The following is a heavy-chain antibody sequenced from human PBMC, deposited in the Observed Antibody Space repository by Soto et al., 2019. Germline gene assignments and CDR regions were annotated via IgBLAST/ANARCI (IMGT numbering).Heavy chain of an antibody. CDR2: MNPKSGNT. CDR3: ARYQRRVDVDIGVVVAAQDDAFDI. J-gene: IGHJ3*02. CDR1: GYTFTSYD. Sequence: QVQLVQSGAEVKEPGASVKVSCKASGYTFTSYDINWVRQATGQGLEWMGWMNPKSGNTGYAQKFQGRVTMTRNTSISTAYMELSSLRSEDTAVYYCARYQRRVDVDIGVVVAAQDDAFDIWGQGTMVTVSS. V-gene: IGHV1-8*01. D-gene: IGHD2-15*01.